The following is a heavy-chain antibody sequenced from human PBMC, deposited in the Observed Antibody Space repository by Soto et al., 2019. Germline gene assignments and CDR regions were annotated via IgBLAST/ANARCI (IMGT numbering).Heavy chain of an antibody. CDR3: ARDPQQRLAASYYYGMDV. J-gene: IGHJ6*02. CDR2: ISGLSSYI. D-gene: IGHD6-25*01. V-gene: IGHV3-21*02. Sequence: EVQLVESGGGMVKPGGSLRLSCAASGFTFSRYGMNWVRQAPGKGLELVSSISGLSSYIYYADSVKGRFTVSRDNAKNSLYVQMNSLRAEDTAVYYCARDPQQRLAASYYYGMDVWGQGLTVIVSS. CDR1: GFTFSRYG.